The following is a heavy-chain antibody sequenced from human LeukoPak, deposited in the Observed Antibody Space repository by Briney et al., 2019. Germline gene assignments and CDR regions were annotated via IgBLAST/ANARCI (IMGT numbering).Heavy chain of an antibody. Sequence: GASVKVSCKASGYTFTSYYMHWVRQAPGQGLEWMGIINPSGGSTSYAQKFQGRVTMTRDMSTSTVYMELSSLRPEDTAVYYCARAYYGSGSSDYWGQGTLVTVSS. CDR1: GYTFTSYY. CDR2: INPSGGST. D-gene: IGHD3-10*01. CDR3: ARAYYGSGSSDY. V-gene: IGHV1-46*01. J-gene: IGHJ4*02.